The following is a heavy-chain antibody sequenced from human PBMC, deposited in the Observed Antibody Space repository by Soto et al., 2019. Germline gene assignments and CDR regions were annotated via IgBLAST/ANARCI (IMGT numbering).Heavy chain of an antibody. D-gene: IGHD3-10*01. Sequence: ASVKVSCKTSGGTFSSYAISWVRQAPGQVLEWMGGIIPIFGTANYAQKFQGRVTITADESTSTAYMELSSLRSEDTAVYYCARASGYYGSGTVYGMVVWGQGTTVTVSS. CDR2: IIPIFGTA. CDR3: ARASGYYGSGTVYGMVV. V-gene: IGHV1-69*13. J-gene: IGHJ6*02. CDR1: GGTFSSYA.